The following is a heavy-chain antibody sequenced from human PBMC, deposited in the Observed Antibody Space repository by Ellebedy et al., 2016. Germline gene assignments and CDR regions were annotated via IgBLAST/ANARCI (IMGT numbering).Heavy chain of an antibody. J-gene: IGHJ4*02. CDR3: AREGQITMIVVVLDY. V-gene: IGHV3-30*03. D-gene: IGHD3-22*01. CDR1: GFTFSGDW. Sequence: GESLKISCAASGFTFSGDWMSWARQAPGKGLEWVAVISYDGSNKYYADSVKGRFTISRDNSKNTLYLQMNSLRAEDTAVYYCAREGQITMIVVVLDYWGQGTLVTVSS. CDR2: ISYDGSNK.